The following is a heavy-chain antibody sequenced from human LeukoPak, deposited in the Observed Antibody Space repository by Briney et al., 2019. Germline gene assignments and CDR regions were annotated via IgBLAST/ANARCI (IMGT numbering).Heavy chain of an antibody. CDR2: IYTSGSI. D-gene: IGHD3-16*01. V-gene: IGHV4-4*07. J-gene: IGHJ5*02. CDR3: ARDSGTTGEVKFDH. CDR1: GVSINGSDYY. Sequence: PSETLSLTCTVSGVSINGSDYYWAWIRQSPGKGLEWIGRIYTSGSITYNPSLKSRVSMSVDTSKNQFSLKLSSVTAADTAVYYCARDSGTTGEVKFDHWGQGTLVTVSS.